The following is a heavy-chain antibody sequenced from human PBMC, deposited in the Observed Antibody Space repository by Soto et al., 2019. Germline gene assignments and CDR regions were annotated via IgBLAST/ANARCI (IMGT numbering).Heavy chain of an antibody. CDR2: ISYDGSNK. D-gene: IGHD3-10*01. J-gene: IGHJ4*02. V-gene: IGHV3-30*18. Sequence: PXGSLLLSCAASGFTFSNYGMHGVRQAPGKGLEWVAVISYDGSNKYYADSVKGRFTISRDNSKNTLYLQMNSLRAEDTAVYYCAKVPNLTMVRGVPDYWGQGTLVTVSS. CDR1: GFTFSNYG. CDR3: AKVPNLTMVRGVPDY.